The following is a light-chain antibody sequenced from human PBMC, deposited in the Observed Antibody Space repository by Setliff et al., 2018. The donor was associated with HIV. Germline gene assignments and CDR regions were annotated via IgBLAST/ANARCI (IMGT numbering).Light chain of an antibody. Sequence: DIVMTQSPDSLAVSLGERATINCKSSQSVLYSSNNKNYLAWYQQKLGQPPKLLIYWASTRESGVPDRFSGSGSGTDFTLTINSPQAEDVAVYYCQQYYTTPFTFGPGTKVDIK. J-gene: IGKJ3*01. CDR3: QQYYTTPFT. V-gene: IGKV4-1*01. CDR2: WAS. CDR1: QSVLYSSNNKNY.